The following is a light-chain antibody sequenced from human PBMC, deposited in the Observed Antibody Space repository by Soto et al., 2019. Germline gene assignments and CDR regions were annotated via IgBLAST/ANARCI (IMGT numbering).Light chain of an antibody. CDR3: QQYDSYLFT. V-gene: IGKV1-5*01. Sequence: IQMTQSPSTLSASVGDRVTITCRASQSVSSRLAWYQQKPGKAPKLLIFDASSLESGVPSRFSGSGSGTEFTLTISSLQPDDFATYDCQQYDSYLFTFGPGTKVDIK. J-gene: IGKJ3*01. CDR2: DAS. CDR1: QSVSSR.